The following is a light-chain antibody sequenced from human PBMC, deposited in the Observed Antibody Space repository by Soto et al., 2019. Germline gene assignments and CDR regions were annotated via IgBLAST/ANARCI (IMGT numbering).Light chain of an antibody. CDR3: QVWDSSSDHPRV. V-gene: IGLV3-21*04. Sequence: YELTQPPSVSVAPGKTARITCGGNNIGSKSVHWYQQKPGQAPVLVIYYDSDRPSGIPERFSGSNSGNTATLTISRVEAGDEADYYCQVWDSSSDHPRVFGTGTKLTVL. J-gene: IGLJ1*01. CDR1: NIGSKS. CDR2: YDS.